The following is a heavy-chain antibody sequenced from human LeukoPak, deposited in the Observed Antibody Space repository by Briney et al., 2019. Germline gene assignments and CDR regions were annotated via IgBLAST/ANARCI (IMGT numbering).Heavy chain of an antibody. CDR1: GYTFTSYG. D-gene: IGHD3-9*01. V-gene: IGHV1-18*01. J-gene: IGHJ4*02. CDR3: ARDSKGYYDILTGLYYFDY. Sequence: GASVKVSCKASGYTFTSYGISWVRQAPGQGLEWMGWIGAYNGNTDYAQKLQGRVTMTTDTSTSTAYMELRSLRSDDTAVYYCARDSKGYYDILTGLYYFDYWGQGTLVTVSS. CDR2: IGAYNGNT.